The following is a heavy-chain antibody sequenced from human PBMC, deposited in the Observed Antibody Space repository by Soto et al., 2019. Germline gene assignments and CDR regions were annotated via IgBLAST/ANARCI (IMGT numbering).Heavy chain of an antibody. CDR3: AKAVGSYGNFDY. CDR2: ISWNSGSI. V-gene: IGHV3-9*01. D-gene: IGHD5-18*01. Sequence: PGGSLRLSCAASGFTFDDYAMHWVGQAPGKGLEWVSRISWNSGSIGYADSVKGRFIISRDNAKNSLYLQMNSLRAEDTALYYCAKAVGSYGNFDYWGQGT. CDR1: GFTFDDYA. J-gene: IGHJ4*02.